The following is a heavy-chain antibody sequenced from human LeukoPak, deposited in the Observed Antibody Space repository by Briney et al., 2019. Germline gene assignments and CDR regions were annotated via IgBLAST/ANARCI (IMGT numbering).Heavy chain of an antibody. J-gene: IGHJ4*02. D-gene: IGHD5-18*01. V-gene: IGHV3-48*02. CDR3: ARERGYSFGPFFDH. CDR2: ISISSSII. CDR1: GFVFSSYT. Sequence: PGGSLRRSCAASGFVFSSYTMNWVRQAPGKGLEWVSYISISSSIIYYADSVKGRFTVSRDNAKNSLYLQMNSLRDGDTAVYYCARERGYSFGPFFDHWGQGTLVTVSS.